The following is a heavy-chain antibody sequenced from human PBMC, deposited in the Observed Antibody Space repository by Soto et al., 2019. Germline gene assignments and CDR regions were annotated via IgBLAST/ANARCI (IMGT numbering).Heavy chain of an antibody. Sequence: GGSLRLSCAASGFTFSSYAMSWGRQAPGKGREWVSAITGSGGSTYYADSVKGRFTISRDNSKNTLYLQMNSLRAEDTAVYYCAKGVYYDSFNYHSFDYWGQGTLVTVSS. J-gene: IGHJ4*02. CDR1: GFTFSSYA. V-gene: IGHV3-23*01. CDR2: ITGSGGST. D-gene: IGHD3-22*01. CDR3: AKGVYYDSFNYHSFDY.